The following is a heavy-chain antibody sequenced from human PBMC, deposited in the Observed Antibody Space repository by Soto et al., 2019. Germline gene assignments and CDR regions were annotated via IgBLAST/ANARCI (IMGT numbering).Heavy chain of an antibody. Sequence: QVQLVQSGAEVKKPGASVKVSCKASGYTFTSYVISWVRQAPGQGLEWMGGISAYNGNTNYAQKLQGRVTMTTDTTTSTAYMELRSLRSDDTAVYYCVVAAKPYYFDYWGQGTLVTVSS. CDR1: GYTFTSYV. D-gene: IGHD2-15*01. V-gene: IGHV1-18*01. CDR3: VVAAKPYYFDY. J-gene: IGHJ4*02. CDR2: ISAYNGNT.